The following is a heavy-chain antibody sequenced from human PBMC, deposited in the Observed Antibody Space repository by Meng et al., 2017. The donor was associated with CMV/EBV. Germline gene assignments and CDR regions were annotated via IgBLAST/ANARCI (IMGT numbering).Heavy chain of an antibody. Sequence: GESLKISCAASGFTFSSYSMNWVRQAPGKGLEWVSSISSSSYIYYADSVKGRFTISRDNAKNSLYLQMNSLRAEDTAVYYCARRYNWNDGSWGIVVGEDWTPTNYYYYGMDVWGQGTTVTVSS. J-gene: IGHJ6*02. V-gene: IGHV3-21*01. CDR3: ARRYNWNDGSWGIVVGEDWTPTNYYYYGMDV. D-gene: IGHD1-1*01. CDR2: ISSSSYI. CDR1: GFTFSSYS.